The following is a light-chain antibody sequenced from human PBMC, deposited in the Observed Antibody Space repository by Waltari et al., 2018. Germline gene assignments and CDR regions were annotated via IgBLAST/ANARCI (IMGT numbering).Light chain of an antibody. J-gene: IGLJ2*01. CDR2: DAT. CDR3: SSHTSSGTPMV. Sequence: QSALTQPASVSGSPGQSITISCTGTTSDVGGYNYVSCYVLWYQHRPGKVPKLIIYDATKRPSGVSNRFFGSKSGDTASLTISGLQADDEADYYCSSHTSSGTPMVFGGGTKLTVL. CDR1: TSDVGGYNY. V-gene: IGLV2-14*03.